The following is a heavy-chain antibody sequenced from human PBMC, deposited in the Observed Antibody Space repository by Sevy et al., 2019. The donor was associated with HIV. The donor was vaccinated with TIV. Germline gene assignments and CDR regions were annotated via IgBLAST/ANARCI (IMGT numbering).Heavy chain of an antibody. Sequence: GGSLRLSCAVSGFPVSSSYMNWVRQAPGKGLEWVSVFYTGSKTDYADSVKGRFTMSRDNSKNTLYLQMNGLRAEDTAVYYCARDKNAYYYGLDVLGQGTTVTVSS. CDR3: ARDKNAYYYGLDV. V-gene: IGHV3-53*01. J-gene: IGHJ6*02. CDR2: FYTGSKT. CDR1: GFPVSSSY.